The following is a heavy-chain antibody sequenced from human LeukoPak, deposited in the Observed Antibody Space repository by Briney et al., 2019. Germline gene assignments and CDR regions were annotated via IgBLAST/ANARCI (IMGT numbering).Heavy chain of an antibody. D-gene: IGHD3-22*01. CDR1: GFTFSSYE. Sequence: GGSLRLSCAASGFTFSSYEMNWVRQAPGKGLEWVSYISSSGSTIYYADSVEGRFTISRDNAKNSLYLQMNSLRAEDTAVYYCARHYYSSGYGYWGKGTLVTVSS. CDR3: ARHYYSSGYGY. J-gene: IGHJ4*02. V-gene: IGHV3-48*03. CDR2: ISSSGSTI.